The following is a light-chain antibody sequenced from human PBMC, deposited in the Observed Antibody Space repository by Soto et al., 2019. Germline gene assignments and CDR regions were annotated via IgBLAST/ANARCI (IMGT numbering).Light chain of an antibody. J-gene: IGKJ1*01. CDR3: QQFTTSPSWT. Sequence: EIVLTQSPGNVSLSPGERATLSCRASQSVTRTYLAWYQQKPGQAPRLLISGASSRAAGIPDRFSGSGSGTDFTLTISRVEPEDSAVYHCQQFTTSPSWTFGPGTKVEIK. CDR2: GAS. CDR1: QSVTRTY. V-gene: IGKV3-20*01.